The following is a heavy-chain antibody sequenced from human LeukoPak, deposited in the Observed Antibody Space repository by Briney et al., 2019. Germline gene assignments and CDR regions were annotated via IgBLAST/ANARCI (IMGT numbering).Heavy chain of an antibody. CDR1: GFTFSSYS. D-gene: IGHD3-22*01. V-gene: IGHV3-21*01. Sequence: GGSLRLSCATSGFTFSSYSMNWVRQAPEKGLEWVSCISSSSSYIYYTDSVTGRFTISRDNAKNSLTLQMNSLRAEDTAVYYCARDLKYYDSSGFDYWGQGTLVTVSS. CDR2: ISSSSSYI. J-gene: IGHJ4*02. CDR3: ARDLKYYDSSGFDY.